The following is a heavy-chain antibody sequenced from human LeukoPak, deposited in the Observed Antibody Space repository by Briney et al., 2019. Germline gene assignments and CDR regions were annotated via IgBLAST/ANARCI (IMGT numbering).Heavy chain of an antibody. CDR1: GGSFSGYY. CDR2: INHSGST. Sequence: PSETLSLTCAVYGGSFSGYYWSWIRQPPGKGLEWIGEINHSGSTNYNPSLNSRVTMSVDTSKNQFSLKLSSVTAADTAVYYCARFTYDSSGSNYYFDYWGQGTLVTVSS. D-gene: IGHD3-22*01. CDR3: ARFTYDSSGSNYYFDY. J-gene: IGHJ4*02. V-gene: IGHV4-34*01.